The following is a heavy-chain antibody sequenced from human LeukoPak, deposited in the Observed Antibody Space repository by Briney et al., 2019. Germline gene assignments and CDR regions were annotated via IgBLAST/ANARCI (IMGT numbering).Heavy chain of an antibody. CDR3: ARGASNRFNY. Sequence: GGSLRLSCAASGFTFSNYWMHWVRQAPGKGLVWVSRIYTDGSSTNYADSVKGRFTISRDNAKNTLYLQMNSLRGEDTAVYYCARGASNRFNYWGQGTLVTVSS. V-gene: IGHV3-74*01. J-gene: IGHJ4*02. D-gene: IGHD1-14*01. CDR1: GFTFSNYW. CDR2: IYTDGSST.